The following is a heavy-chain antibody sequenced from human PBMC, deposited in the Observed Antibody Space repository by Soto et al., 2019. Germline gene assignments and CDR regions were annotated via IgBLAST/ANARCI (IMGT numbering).Heavy chain of an antibody. J-gene: IGHJ4*02. Sequence: EVQVLESGGGSVHPGESLRLSCAASGFTFSDYAMAWVRQAPGKGLEWVSSASGSGSGTYYADSVKGRFTISRDNSKNTLFLQMTNLRAGDTALYFCAKGRPGGADAPDYWGQGTLVTVSS. CDR3: AKGRPGGADAPDY. CDR2: ASGSGSGT. V-gene: IGHV3-23*01. D-gene: IGHD1-26*01. CDR1: GFTFSDYA.